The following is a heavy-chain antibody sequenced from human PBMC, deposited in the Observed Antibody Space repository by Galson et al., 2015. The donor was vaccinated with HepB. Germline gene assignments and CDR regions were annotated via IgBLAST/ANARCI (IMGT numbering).Heavy chain of an antibody. Sequence: SLRLSCAASGFTFNNFWMSWVRQAPGKGLEWVANIKQDGSEKYYVDSVKGRFTISRDNAKSSLYLQMNSLRAEDTDVYYCARHYDYVWGSYRIPGGYFDYWGKGTLVTVSP. D-gene: IGHD3-16*02. V-gene: IGHV3-7*03. CDR2: IKQDGSEK. J-gene: IGHJ4*02. CDR3: ARHYDYVWGSYRIPGGYFDY. CDR1: GFTFNNFW.